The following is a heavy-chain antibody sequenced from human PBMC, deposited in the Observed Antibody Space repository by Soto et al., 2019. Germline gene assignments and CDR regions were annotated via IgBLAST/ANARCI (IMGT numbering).Heavy chain of an antibody. V-gene: IGHV4-59*01. J-gene: IGHJ4*02. CDR3: ARDSYYGSASYYVPFDY. D-gene: IGHD3-10*01. Sequence: SETLSLTCTVSGGSISSYYWSWIRQPPGKGLEWIGYIYYSGSTNYNPSLKSRVTISVDTSKNQFSLKLSSVTAADTAVYYCARDSYYGSASYYVPFDYWGQGTLVTVSS. CDR1: GGSISSYY. CDR2: IYYSGST.